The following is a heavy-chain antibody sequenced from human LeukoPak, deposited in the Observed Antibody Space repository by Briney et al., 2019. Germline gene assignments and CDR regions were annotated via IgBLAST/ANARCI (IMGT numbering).Heavy chain of an antibody. CDR3: ARTYYYDSSGYLDAFDI. CDR1: GFTFSSYA. CDR2: ISGSGGST. V-gene: IGHV3-23*01. Sequence: GGSLRLSCAASGFTFSSYAMSWVRQAPGKGLEWVSAISGSGGSTYYADSVKGRFTISRDNSNKTLYLQMNSLRAEDTAVYYCARTYYYDSSGYLDAFDIWGQGTMVTVSS. J-gene: IGHJ3*02. D-gene: IGHD3-22*01.